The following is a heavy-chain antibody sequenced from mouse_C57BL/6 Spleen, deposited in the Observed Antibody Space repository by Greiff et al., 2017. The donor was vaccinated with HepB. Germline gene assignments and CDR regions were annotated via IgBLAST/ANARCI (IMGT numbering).Heavy chain of an antibody. J-gene: IGHJ2*01. CDR2: IYPGSGST. Sequence: QVHVKQPGAELVKPGASVKMSCKASGYTFTSYWITWVKQRPGQGLEWIGDIYPGSGSTNYNEKFKSKATLTVDTSSSTAYMQLSSLTSEDSAVYYCARDDYYGSSYAYWGQGTTLTVSS. CDR1: GYTFTSYW. V-gene: IGHV1-55*01. D-gene: IGHD1-1*01. CDR3: ARDDYYGSSYAY.